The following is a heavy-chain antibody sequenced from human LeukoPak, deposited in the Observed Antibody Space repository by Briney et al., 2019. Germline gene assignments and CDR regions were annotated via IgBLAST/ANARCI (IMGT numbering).Heavy chain of an antibody. J-gene: IGHJ2*01. V-gene: IGHV3-21*01. CDR3: ARDTVPYWYLDL. Sequence: GGSLRLSCAASGFTFSSYSMNWVRQAPGKGLEWVSSISSSSSYIYYADSVKGRFTISRDNAKNSLYLQMNSLRAEDTAVYYCARDTVPYWYLDLWGRGTLVTVSS. CDR2: ISSSSSYI. D-gene: IGHD6-6*01. CDR1: GFTFSSYS.